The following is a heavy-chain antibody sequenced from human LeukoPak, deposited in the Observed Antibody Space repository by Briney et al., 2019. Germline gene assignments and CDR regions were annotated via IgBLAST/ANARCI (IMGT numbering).Heavy chain of an antibody. CDR2: INHSGSS. CDR1: GGSFSGYY. D-gene: IGHD3-9*01. Sequence: SSETLSLTCAVYGGSFSGYYWSWIRQPPGKGLEWVWEINHSGSSNYNPSLKRRVTISVDTSKDQFSLKLSSVTAADTAVYYCARRFRGYDILTGYYYYYYMDVWGKGTTVSISS. V-gene: IGHV4-34*01. J-gene: IGHJ6*03. CDR3: ARRFRGYDILTGYYYYYYMDV.